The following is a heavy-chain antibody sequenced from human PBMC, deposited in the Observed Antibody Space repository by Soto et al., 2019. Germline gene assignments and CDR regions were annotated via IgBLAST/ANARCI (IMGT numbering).Heavy chain of an antibody. V-gene: IGHV4-39*01. CDR2: IYYSGST. D-gene: IGHD5-12*01. Sequence: SETLSLTCTVSGGSISSSSYCWGWIRQPPGKGLEWIGSIYYSGSTYYNPSLKSRVTISVDTSKNQFSLKLSSVTAADTAVYYCARLKRGPPGSGYEGWFDPWGQGTLVTVSS. J-gene: IGHJ5*02. CDR1: GGSISSSSYC. CDR3: ARLKRGPPGSGYEGWFDP.